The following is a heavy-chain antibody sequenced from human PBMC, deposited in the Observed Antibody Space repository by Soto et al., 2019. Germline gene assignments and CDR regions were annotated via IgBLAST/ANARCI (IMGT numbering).Heavy chain of an antibody. V-gene: IGHV3-30*04. J-gene: IGHJ4*02. CDR1: GFTFNNYA. CDR2: TSYDEKNK. Sequence: GGSLRLSCEASGFTFNNYAMHWVRQAPGKGLEWVAVTSYDEKNKYYTDSVKGRFTISRDNSKNTLYLQMNNLRTEDTAVYYCARAYSSGWSLPFDYWGQGTLVTVSS. CDR3: ARAYSSGWSLPFDY. D-gene: IGHD6-19*01.